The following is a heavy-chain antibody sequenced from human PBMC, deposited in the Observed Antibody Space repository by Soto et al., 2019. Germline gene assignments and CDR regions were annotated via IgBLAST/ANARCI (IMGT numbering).Heavy chain of an antibody. CDR3: AREGNLGRWIQPLDS. D-gene: IGHD2-2*03. CDR2: IHYNGNT. V-gene: IGHV4-59*01. J-gene: IGHJ4*02. Sequence: KPSETLSLTCTVSGDSISSYSWGWIRQPPGKGLEWIGNIHYNGNTKYSPSLKSRVTMSVDTSKNHFSLKLISVTTADTAVYFCAREGNLGRWIQPLDSWGQGTLVTVSS. CDR1: GDSISSYS.